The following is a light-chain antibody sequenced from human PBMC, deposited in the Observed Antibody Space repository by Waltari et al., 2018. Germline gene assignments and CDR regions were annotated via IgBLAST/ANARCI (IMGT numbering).Light chain of an antibody. CDR1: QSVGNY. CDR3: QQRSNWSPALT. J-gene: IGKJ4*01. CDR2: DAS. Sequence: EIVLTQSPATLSLSPGERATLSCRASQSVGNYLAWYRQKPGQAPRLLIFDASNRDTGIPARFSGSGSGTDFTLTISLEPEDFAVYYCQQRSNWSPALTFGGGTRVEIK. V-gene: IGKV3-11*01.